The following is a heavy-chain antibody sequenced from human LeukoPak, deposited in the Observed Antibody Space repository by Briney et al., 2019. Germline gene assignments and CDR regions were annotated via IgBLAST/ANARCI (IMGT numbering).Heavy chain of an antibody. J-gene: IGHJ4*02. Sequence: ASVKVSCKASGGTFSSYAISWVRQAPGQGLEWIGGIIPIFGTANYAQKFQGRVTITTDESTSTAYMELSSLRSEDTAVYYCASPRTMVRGAKGAFDYWGQGTLVTVSS. V-gene: IGHV1-69*05. D-gene: IGHD3-10*01. CDR1: GGTFSSYA. CDR2: IIPIFGTA. CDR3: ASPRTMVRGAKGAFDY.